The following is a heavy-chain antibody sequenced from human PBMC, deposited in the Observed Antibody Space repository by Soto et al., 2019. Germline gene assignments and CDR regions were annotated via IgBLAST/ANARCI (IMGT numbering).Heavy chain of an antibody. D-gene: IGHD2-21*02. CDR3: ARDLWGYCGTDCYPLDV. J-gene: IGHJ6*02. Sequence: SETLSLTCAVSGGSISGYYWSWIRQPPGKGLEGIGYMYNTGSTVYNPSFKSRVTISVDTSKIQFSLKLNSVTAADTAVYYCARDLWGYCGTDCYPLDVWGQGTTVT. V-gene: IGHV4-59*01. CDR2: MYNTGST. CDR1: GGSISGYY.